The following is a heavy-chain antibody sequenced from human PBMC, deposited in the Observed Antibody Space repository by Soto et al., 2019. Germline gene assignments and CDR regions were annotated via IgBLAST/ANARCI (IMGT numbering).Heavy chain of an antibody. CDR3: ARITGSRDHYYGMDV. CDR1: VYVFTVDL. Sequence: LVKRSCKGSVYVFTVDLVQWLRQAPGQGLEWMGWINPNTGATNYAQKYQGRVTMTRDTSLGAAYMELTSLRPDDTALYYCARITGSRDHYYGMDVWGQGTLVIVSS. V-gene: IGHV1-2*02. D-gene: IGHD1-26*01. CDR2: INPNTGAT. J-gene: IGHJ6*02.